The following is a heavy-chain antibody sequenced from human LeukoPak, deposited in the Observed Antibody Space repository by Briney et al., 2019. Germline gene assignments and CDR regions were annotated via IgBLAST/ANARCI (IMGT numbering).Heavy chain of an antibody. D-gene: IGHD4-17*01. CDR2: INQDGSQK. CDR1: GFMFSSHW. CDR3: ARDLAYGDDGL. V-gene: IGHV3-7*03. J-gene: IGHJ4*02. Sequence: GGSLRLSCAPSGFMFSSHWMSWVRQAPGKGLEWVANINQDGSQKYYMDSVRGRFTISRDNAKNSLYLQMNSLRAEDTAVYYCARDLAYGDDGLWGQGTLVTVSS.